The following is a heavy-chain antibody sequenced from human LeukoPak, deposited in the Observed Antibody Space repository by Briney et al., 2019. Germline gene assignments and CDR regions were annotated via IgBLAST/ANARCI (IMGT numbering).Heavy chain of an antibody. CDR2: ISGSGGTA. V-gene: IGHV3-23*01. Sequence: PGGSLRLSCTASGFTFSSSSMTWVRQAPGKGPEWVSSISGSGGTAYYAESAKGRFTISRDNSKNTLYLQMNSLRVGDTAVYYCTRDPSGHGMDVWGQGTTVTVSS. CDR3: TRDPSGHGMDV. CDR1: GFTFSSSS. D-gene: IGHD5-12*01. J-gene: IGHJ6*02.